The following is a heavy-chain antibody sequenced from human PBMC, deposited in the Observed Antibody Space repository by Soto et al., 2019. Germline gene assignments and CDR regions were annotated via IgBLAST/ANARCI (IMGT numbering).Heavy chain of an antibody. V-gene: IGHV1-69*13. D-gene: IGHD2-15*01. CDR1: GGTFSSYA. CDR3: ARGCSGGSCYSGNYYYGMDV. Sequence: SVKVSCKASGGTFSSYAISWVRQAPGQGLEGMGGIIPIFGTANYAQKFQGRVTITADESTSTAYMELSSLRSEDTAVYYCARGCSGGSCYSGNYYYGMDVWGQGPTITV. J-gene: IGHJ6*02. CDR2: IIPIFGTA.